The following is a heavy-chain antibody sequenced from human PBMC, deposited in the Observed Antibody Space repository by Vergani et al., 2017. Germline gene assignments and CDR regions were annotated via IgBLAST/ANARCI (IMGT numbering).Heavy chain of an antibody. CDR3: ARVGSTTTVVTPGWNYYYYGMDV. V-gene: IGHV4-61*01. Sequence: HVQLQKSGPGLVKPSETLPLTCTVPGGPVSSGSYYWSWIRQPPGKGLEWIGYIFYSGSSNYNPSLKCRVTISVDTSKNQFSLKLSSVTAADTAVYYCARVGSTTTVVTPGWNYYYYGMDVWGQGTTVTVSS. J-gene: IGHJ6*02. CDR2: IFYSGSS. CDR1: GGPVSSGSYY. D-gene: IGHD4-23*01.